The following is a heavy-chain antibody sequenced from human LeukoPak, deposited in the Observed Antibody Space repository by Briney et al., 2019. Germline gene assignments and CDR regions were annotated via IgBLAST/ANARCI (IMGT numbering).Heavy chain of an antibody. J-gene: IGHJ6*03. V-gene: IGHV3-30*02. Sequence: GGSLRLSCAASGFTFSSYGMRWVRQAPGKGLEWVAFIRYDGSNKYYADSVKGRFTISRDNSKNTLYLQMNSLRAEDTAVYYCAKCLPQYGSYMDVWGKGTTVTISS. D-gene: IGHD3-10*01. CDR1: GFTFSSYG. CDR2: IRYDGSNK. CDR3: AKCLPQYGSYMDV.